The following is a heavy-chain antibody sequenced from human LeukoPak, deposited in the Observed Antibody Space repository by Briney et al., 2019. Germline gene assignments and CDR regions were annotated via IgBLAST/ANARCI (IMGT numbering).Heavy chain of an antibody. D-gene: IGHD3-9*01. CDR2: ISGSGGST. V-gene: IGHV3-23*01. CDR3: AKILRYFDWSPSGDY. Sequence: GGSLRLSCAASGFTFSSYWMTWVRQAPGKGLEWVSAISGSGGSTYYADSVKGRFTISRDNSKNTLYLQMNSLRAEDTAVYYCAKILRYFDWSPSGDYWGQGTLVTVSS. CDR1: GFTFSSYW. J-gene: IGHJ4*02.